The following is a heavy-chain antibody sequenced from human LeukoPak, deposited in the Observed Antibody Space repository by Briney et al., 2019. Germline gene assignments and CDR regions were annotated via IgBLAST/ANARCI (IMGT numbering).Heavy chain of an antibody. J-gene: IGHJ6*03. CDR3: ARGPGSSWYNHYYYYYMDV. V-gene: IGHV1-8*02. CDR1: GYTFTGYY. Sequence: ASVKVSCKASGYTFTGYYMHWVRQAPGQGLEWMGWINPNSGNTGYAQEFQGRVTMTRNTSISTAYMELSSLRSEDTAVYYCARGPGSSWYNHYYYYYMDVWGKGTTVTISS. D-gene: IGHD6-13*01. CDR2: INPNSGNT.